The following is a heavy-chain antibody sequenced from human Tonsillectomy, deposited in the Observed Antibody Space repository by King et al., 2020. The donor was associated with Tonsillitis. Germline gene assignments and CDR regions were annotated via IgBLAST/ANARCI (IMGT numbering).Heavy chain of an antibody. CDR2: ISSNGGIT. CDR3: ARSLYYFESSGYYFFDY. J-gene: IGHJ4*02. D-gene: IGHD3-22*01. CDR1: GFTFSNYA. V-gene: IGHV3-64*01. Sequence: QLVQSGGGLVQPGGSLRLSCAASGFTFSNYAMHWVRQDPGKGLEYVSAISSNGGITYYANSVKGRFSISRDNSKNTLYLQMSSLRAEDMAVYYCARSLYYFESSGYYFFDYWGQGTLVTVSS.